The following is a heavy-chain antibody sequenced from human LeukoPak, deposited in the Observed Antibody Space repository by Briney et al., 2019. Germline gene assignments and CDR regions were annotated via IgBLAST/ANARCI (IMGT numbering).Heavy chain of an antibody. CDR3: ARDHGDPEAQGYSSGRDFDY. V-gene: IGHV7-4-1*02. J-gene: IGHJ4*02. Sequence: ASVKVSCKASGYTFSSYAMNWVRQAPGQGLEWMGWINTNTGNPTYAQGFTGRFVFSLDTSVSTAYLQISSLKAEDTAVYYCARDHGDPEAQGYSSGRDFDYWGQGTLVTVSS. D-gene: IGHD6-19*01. CDR1: GYTFSSYA. CDR2: INTNTGNP.